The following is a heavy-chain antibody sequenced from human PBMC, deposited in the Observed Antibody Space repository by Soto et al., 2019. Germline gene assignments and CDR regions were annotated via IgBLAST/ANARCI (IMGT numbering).Heavy chain of an antibody. V-gene: IGHV3-74*03. J-gene: IGHJ5*02. CDR1: GFTFTTYS. CDR3: ARSDWFDP. CDR2: IKSDGTMT. Sequence: LRLSCAASGFTFTTYSLTWVRQAPGKGLEWVARIKSDGTMTMYADSVKGRFTISRDNAKNTLYLQMNSLREEDTAVYYCARSDWFDPWGQGTLVTVSS.